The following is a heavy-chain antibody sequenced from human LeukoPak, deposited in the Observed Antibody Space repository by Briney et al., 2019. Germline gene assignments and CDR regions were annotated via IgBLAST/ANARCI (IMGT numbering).Heavy chain of an antibody. V-gene: IGHV3-48*04. D-gene: IGHD5-24*01. CDR3: ARKHAERAHEY. Sequence: HPGGSLRLSCAASGFTFSSYGMHWIRQAPGKGLEWVSYISSSGTTIYYADSVKGRFTMSRDNAKNSLYLQMNSLRAEDTAVYYCARKHAERAHEYWGQGTLVTVSS. J-gene: IGHJ4*02. CDR1: GFTFSSYG. CDR2: ISSSGTTI.